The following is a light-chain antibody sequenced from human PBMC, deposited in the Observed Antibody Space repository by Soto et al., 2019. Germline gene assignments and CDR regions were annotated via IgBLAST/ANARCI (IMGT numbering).Light chain of an antibody. Sequence: QSALTQPASVSGSPGQSITISCTGTSSDVGGYNLVSWYQQHPGKAPKLMISEVSKRPSGISDRFSGSKSGSTASLTISGLQAEDEADYYCCSYAGTSTHTVFGGGTQLTVL. J-gene: IGLJ7*01. CDR3: CSYAGTSTHTV. CDR2: EVS. V-gene: IGLV2-23*02. CDR1: SSDVGGYNL.